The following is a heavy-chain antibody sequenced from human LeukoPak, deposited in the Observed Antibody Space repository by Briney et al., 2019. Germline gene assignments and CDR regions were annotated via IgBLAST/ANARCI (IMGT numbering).Heavy chain of an antibody. D-gene: IGHD6-19*01. V-gene: IGHV3-7*03. Sequence: GGSLRLSCAASEFTFSSYWMSWVRQAPGKGVGWGANLKQDGSEKYYVDSVKGRFIISRDNAKTTLSLQMNNLRAEDTAVYYCARDGSGWYGNWYFDLWGLGTLVTVSS. J-gene: IGHJ2*01. CDR3: ARDGSGWYGNWYFDL. CDR2: LKQDGSEK. CDR1: EFTFSSYW.